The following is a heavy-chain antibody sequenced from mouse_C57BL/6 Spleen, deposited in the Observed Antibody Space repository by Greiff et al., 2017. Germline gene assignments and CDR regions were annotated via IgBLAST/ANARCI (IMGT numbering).Heavy chain of an antibody. J-gene: IGHJ1*03. Sequence: EVNVVESEGGLVQPGSSMKLSCTASGFTFSDYYMAWVRQVPEKGLEWVANINYDGSSTYYLDSLKSRFIISRDNAKNILYLQMSSLKSEDTATYYCARRSPVFDVWGTGTTVTVSS. CDR2: INYDGSST. CDR1: GFTFSDYY. CDR3: ARRSPVFDV. V-gene: IGHV5-16*01.